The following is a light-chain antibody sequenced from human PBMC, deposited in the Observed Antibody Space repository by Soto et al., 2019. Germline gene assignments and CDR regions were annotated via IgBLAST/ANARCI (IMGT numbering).Light chain of an antibody. CDR2: DVS. Sequence: QSALTQPASVSGSPGQSITISCTGTSSDVGTYNYVSWYQHRPGKAPKLMIYDVSYRPSGVSNRFSGSKSANTPSLTISGLQAEDEAYYYCSSYTTSNTQVFGGGTKLTVL. J-gene: IGLJ3*02. V-gene: IGLV2-14*01. CDR3: SSYTTSNTQV. CDR1: SSDVGTYNY.